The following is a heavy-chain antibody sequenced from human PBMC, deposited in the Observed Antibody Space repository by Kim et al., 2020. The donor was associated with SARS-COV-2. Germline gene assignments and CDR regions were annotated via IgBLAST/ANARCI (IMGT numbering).Heavy chain of an antibody. D-gene: IGHD6-13*01. Sequence: GGSLRLSCAASGYTFTTYAMHWVRQAPGKGLEWVAGISSDGNNQHYAYSVKGRVTISSYSAKNTRSVDLHNLRLNTTDAYYCSRTAVAGPDYCGQGALV. CDR3: SRTAVAGPDY. CDR1: GYTFTTYA. J-gene: IGHJ4*02. V-gene: IGHV3-30*04. CDR2: ISSDGNNQ.